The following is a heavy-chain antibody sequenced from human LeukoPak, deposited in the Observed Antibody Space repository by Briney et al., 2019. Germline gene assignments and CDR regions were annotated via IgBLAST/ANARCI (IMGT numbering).Heavy chain of an antibody. Sequence: ASVKVSCKASGGTFSSYTISWVRQAPGQGLEWMGRIIPILGIANYAQKFQGRVTITADKSTSTAYMELRSLRSDDTAVYYCARVPMIVVVITPLGYFDYWGQGTLVTVSS. J-gene: IGHJ4*02. V-gene: IGHV1-69*02. CDR3: ARVPMIVVVITPLGYFDY. CDR1: GGTFSSYT. CDR2: IIPILGIA. D-gene: IGHD3-22*01.